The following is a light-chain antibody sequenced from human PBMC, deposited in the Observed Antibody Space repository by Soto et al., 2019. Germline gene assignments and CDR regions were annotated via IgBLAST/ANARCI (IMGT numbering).Light chain of an antibody. CDR3: QRYNNWPIT. CDR2: GAS. V-gene: IGKV3-15*01. Sequence: EIVLTQSPAPLSLSPGERATLSCRSSQSVSSNVAWYQQKPGQAPRLLIYGASNSATGIPARFSGSGSGTECTLTISSLQSDDVVVYCCQRYNNWPITFGQGTRLEI. J-gene: IGKJ5*01. CDR1: QSVSSN.